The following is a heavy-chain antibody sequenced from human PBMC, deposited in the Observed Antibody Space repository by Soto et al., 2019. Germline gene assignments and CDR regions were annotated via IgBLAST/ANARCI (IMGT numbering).Heavy chain of an antibody. CDR3: ARVEDCSGGSCYDYYYYYGMDV. J-gene: IGHJ6*02. CDR1: GYTFTSYG. V-gene: IGHV1-18*04. Sequence: GASVKVSCKASGYTFTSYGISWVRQAPGQGLEWMGWISAYNGNTNYAQKLQGRVTMTTDTSTSTAYMELRSLRSDDTAVYYCARVEDCSGGSCYDYYYYYGMDVWGQGTTVIVSS. CDR2: ISAYNGNT. D-gene: IGHD2-15*01.